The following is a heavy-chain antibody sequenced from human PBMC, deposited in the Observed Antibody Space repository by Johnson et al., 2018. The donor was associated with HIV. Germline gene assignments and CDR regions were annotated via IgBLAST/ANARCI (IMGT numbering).Heavy chain of an antibody. J-gene: IGHJ3*02. CDR1: GFTFSSYA. Sequence: QVQLVESGGGVVQPGRSLRLSCAASGFTFSSYAMHWVRQAPGKGLEWVAVISYDGSNKYYADSVTGRFTIARDNSKNPLYLQMHSLRAEDTAVDYFARGVGSCWYFEIGDDAFDIWGQGTMVTVSS. CDR2: ISYDGSNK. CDR3: ARGVGSCWYFEIGDDAFDI. V-gene: IGHV3-30*14. D-gene: IGHD6-19*01.